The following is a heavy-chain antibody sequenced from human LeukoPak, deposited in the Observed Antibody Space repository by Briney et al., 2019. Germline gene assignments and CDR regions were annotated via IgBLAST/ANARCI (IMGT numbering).Heavy chain of an antibody. CDR2: ISSSGSTI. Sequence: GGPLRLSCAASGFTFSSYEMSWVRQAPGKGLEWVSYISSSGSTIYYADSVKGRFTISRHNAKNSLYLQMNSLRAEDTAVYYCARVPAGVIGMKDAFDIWGQGTMVTVSS. D-gene: IGHD3-16*02. CDR1: GFTFSSYE. J-gene: IGHJ3*02. V-gene: IGHV3-48*03. CDR3: ARVPAGVIGMKDAFDI.